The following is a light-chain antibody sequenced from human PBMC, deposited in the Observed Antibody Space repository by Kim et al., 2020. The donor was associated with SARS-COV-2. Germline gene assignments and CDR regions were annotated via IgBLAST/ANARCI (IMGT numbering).Light chain of an antibody. V-gene: IGLV3-19*01. Sequence: LGQTVRITCKGDSLRSYYERWYQQKPGQAPVLVIYGKNNRPSGIPDRFSGSSSGNTASLTITGAQAEDEADYYCNSRDSSGNHLVFGGGTQLTVL. CDR2: GKN. CDR1: SLRSYY. CDR3: NSRDSSGNHLV. J-gene: IGLJ3*02.